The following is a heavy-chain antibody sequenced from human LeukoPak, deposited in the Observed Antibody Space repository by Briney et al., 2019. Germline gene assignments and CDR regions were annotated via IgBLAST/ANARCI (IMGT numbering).Heavy chain of an antibody. CDR1: GYTFTSYY. D-gene: IGHD3-22*01. CDR3: ARTFLKTYYYDSSGYENWFDP. Sequence: WASVKVSCKASGYTFTSYYMHWVRQAPGQGLEWMGIINPSGGSTSYAQKFQGRVTMTRDTSTSTVYMELSSLRSEDTAVYYCARTFLKTYYYDSSGYENWFDPWGQGTLVTVSS. CDR2: INPSGGST. J-gene: IGHJ5*02. V-gene: IGHV1-46*01.